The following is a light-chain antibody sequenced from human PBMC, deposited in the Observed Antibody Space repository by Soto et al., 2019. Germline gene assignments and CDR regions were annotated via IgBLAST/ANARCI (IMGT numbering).Light chain of an antibody. CDR2: DGS. J-gene: IGLJ2*01. Sequence: QSVLTQPASVSGSPGQSITISCTGTSSDVGSYNLVSWYQQHPDKAPKLMIYDGSKRPSGVSNRFSGSKSGNTASLTISGLQAEDEADYYCCSYAGSSTFVVFGGGTKLTVL. CDR1: SSDVGSYNL. CDR3: CSYAGSSTFVV. V-gene: IGLV2-23*03.